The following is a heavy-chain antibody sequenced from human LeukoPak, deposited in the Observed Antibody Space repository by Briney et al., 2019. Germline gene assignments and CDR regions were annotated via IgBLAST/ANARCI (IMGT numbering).Heavy chain of an antibody. CDR2: IIPIFGTA. D-gene: IGHD1-1*01. CDR1: GGTFSSYA. J-gene: IGHJ5*02. CDR3: ASGVRREEWFDP. Sequence: GSSVKVSCTASGGTFSSYAISWVRQAPGQGLEWMGGIIPIFGTANYAQKFQGRVTITADESTSTAYMEPSSLRSEDTAVYYCASGVRREEWFDPWGQGTLVTVSS. V-gene: IGHV1-69*01.